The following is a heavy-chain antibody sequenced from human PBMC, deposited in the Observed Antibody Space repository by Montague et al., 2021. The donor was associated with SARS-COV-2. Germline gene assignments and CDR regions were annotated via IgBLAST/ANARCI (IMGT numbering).Heavy chain of an antibody. Sequence: SLRLSCAASGFTFSSYAMHWVRQAPGKGLEWVAVISYDGSNKYYADSVKGRFTISRDNSKNTLYLQMNSLRAEDTAVYYCASAWSGMAAAYYYYGMGVWGQGTTVTVSS. CDR1: GFTFSSYA. D-gene: IGHD6-13*01. CDR2: ISYDGSNK. V-gene: IGHV3-30*04. CDR3: ASAWSGMAAAYYYYGMGV. J-gene: IGHJ6*02.